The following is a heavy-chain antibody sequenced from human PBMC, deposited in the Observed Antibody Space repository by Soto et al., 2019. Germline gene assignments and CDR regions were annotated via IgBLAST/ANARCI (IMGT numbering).Heavy chain of an antibody. D-gene: IGHD2-15*01. J-gene: IGHJ5*02. CDR1: GFTFGDSY. V-gene: IGHV3-11*06. CDR2: ISPGSRYP. CDR3: VRGGGGGLFDP. Sequence: GGSLRLSCAGSGFTFGDSYMGGIRQAPGKGLEWLSYISPGSRYPAYADSVKGRFTISRDNAKRSLYLQMMSLTAEDTAIYYCVRGGGGGLFDPWGQGTMVTVSS.